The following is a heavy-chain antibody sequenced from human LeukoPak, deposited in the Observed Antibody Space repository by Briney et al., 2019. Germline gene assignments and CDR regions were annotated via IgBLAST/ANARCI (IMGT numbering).Heavy chain of an antibody. CDR3: AREWYSGYDPLGAGRLFRDYYYYMDV. CDR1: GYTFTSYG. Sequence: GASVKVSCKASGYTFTSYGISWVRQAPGQGLEWMGWISAYNGNTNYAQKLQGRVTMTTDTSTSTAYMELRSLRSDDTAVYYCAREWYSGYDPLGAGRLFRDYYYYMDVWGKGTTVTISS. CDR2: ISAYNGNT. V-gene: IGHV1-18*01. J-gene: IGHJ6*03. D-gene: IGHD5-12*01.